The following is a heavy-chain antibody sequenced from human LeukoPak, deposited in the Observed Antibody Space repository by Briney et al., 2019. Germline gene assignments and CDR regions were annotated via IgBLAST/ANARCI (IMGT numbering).Heavy chain of an antibody. J-gene: IGHJ4*02. Sequence: PGGSLRLSCAASGFTFSDYCMSWLRQAPGKGLEWVSYISSSGSTIYYADSVKGRFTISRDNAKNSLYLQMNSLRAEDTAVYYCARGGAVAGLKYYFDYWGQGTLVTVSS. CDR1: GFTFSDYC. CDR3: ARGGAVAGLKYYFDY. V-gene: IGHV3-11*04. D-gene: IGHD6-19*01. CDR2: ISSSGSTI.